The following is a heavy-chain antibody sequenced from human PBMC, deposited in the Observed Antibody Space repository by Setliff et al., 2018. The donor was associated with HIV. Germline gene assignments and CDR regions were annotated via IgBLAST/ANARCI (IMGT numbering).Heavy chain of an antibody. CDR1: GYSISSGYY. CDR2: IYHSGNT. D-gene: IGHD6-13*01. CDR3: ATIAAAGLDAFDI. Sequence: ASETLSLTCAVSGYSISSGYYWGWIRQPPGKGLEWIGSIYHSGNTYYNPSLKSRVTMSLDTSKNQFSLKLNSVTAADTAVYYCATIAAAGLDAFDIWGQGTMVTVSS. J-gene: IGHJ3*02. V-gene: IGHV4-38-2*01.